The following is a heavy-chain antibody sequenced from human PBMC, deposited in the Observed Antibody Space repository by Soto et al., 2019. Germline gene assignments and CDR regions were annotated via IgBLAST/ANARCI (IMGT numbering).Heavy chain of an antibody. J-gene: IGHJ4*02. CDR2: IIPIFGTA. D-gene: IGHD3-22*01. V-gene: IGHV1-69*13. CDR1: GGTFSSYA. CDR3: ARGGYYYDSSGYYPN. Sequence: ASVKVSCKASGGTFSSYAISWVRPAPVQGLEWMGGIIPIFGTANYAQKFQGRVTITADESTSTAYMELSSLRSEDTAVYYCARGGYYYDSSGYYPNWGQGTLVTVSS.